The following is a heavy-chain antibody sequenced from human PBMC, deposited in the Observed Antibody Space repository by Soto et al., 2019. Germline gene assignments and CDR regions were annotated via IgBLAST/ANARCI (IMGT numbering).Heavy chain of an antibody. CDR2: ISYGGTNE. J-gene: IGHJ4*01. CDR3: ARRPAAGTGNYFGH. Sequence: GGSLRLSCAASGFTFSDYPIHWVRQAPGKGLEWVAVISYGGTNEQYAGSVKGRFTISRDNSKNTLYLQMNSLRPEDTAVYYCARRPAAGTGNYFGHWGHGTLVTVSS. V-gene: IGHV3-30-3*01. CDR1: GFTFSDYP. D-gene: IGHD6-13*01.